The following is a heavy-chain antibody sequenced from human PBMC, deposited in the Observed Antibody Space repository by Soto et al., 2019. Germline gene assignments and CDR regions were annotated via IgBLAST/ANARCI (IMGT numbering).Heavy chain of an antibody. CDR1: GYSFTSYW. D-gene: IGHD3-10*01. Sequence: WESLKISCKVSGYSFTSYWICWVRQMPGKGLEWVGIIYPGDSDTRYSPSFQGQVTISADKSISTAYLQWSSLKASDTAMYYCARQTGFGELYPFDYWGQGTLVTVSS. J-gene: IGHJ4*02. CDR2: IYPGDSDT. CDR3: ARQTGFGELYPFDY. V-gene: IGHV5-51*01.